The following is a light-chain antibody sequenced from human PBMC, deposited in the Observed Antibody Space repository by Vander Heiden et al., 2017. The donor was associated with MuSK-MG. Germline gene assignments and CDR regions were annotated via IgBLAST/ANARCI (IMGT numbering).Light chain of an antibody. CDR2: QAS. CDR1: QSIRNW. J-gene: IGKJ1*01. Sequence: DIQMTQSPSTLSASVGDRVIMTCRASQSIRNWVAWYQQKPGKAPKLLIYQASSLQSGVPSRFSGSGSGTEFTFTINSLQPDDFATYYCQHYNSFPQTFGQGTKVDVK. V-gene: IGKV1-5*03. CDR3: QHYNSFPQT.